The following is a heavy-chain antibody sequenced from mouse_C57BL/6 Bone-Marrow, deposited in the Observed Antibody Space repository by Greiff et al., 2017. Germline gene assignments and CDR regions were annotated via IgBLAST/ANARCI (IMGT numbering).Heavy chain of an antibody. CDR3: ARVYYGSSSWFAY. V-gene: IGHV8-8*01. J-gene: IGHJ3*01. CDR1: GFSLNTFDMS. CDR2: IWWGGDK. Sequence: QVTLKESGPGILQPSQTLSLTCSFSGFSLNTFDMSVGWISQPSGKGLEWLAHIWWGGDKYYNPALKSVLTISKDTSKNLVFLKIANVDTADTATYYCARVYYGSSSWFAYWGQGTLVTVSA. D-gene: IGHD1-1*01.